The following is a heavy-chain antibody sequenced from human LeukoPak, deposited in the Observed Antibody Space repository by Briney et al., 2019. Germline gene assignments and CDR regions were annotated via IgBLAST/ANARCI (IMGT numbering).Heavy chain of an antibody. J-gene: IGHJ4*02. D-gene: IGHD6-19*01. Sequence: PSETLSLTCTVSGGSISSSSYYWGWIRQPPGKGLEWIGSIYYSGSTYYNPSLKSRVTISVDTSKNQFSLKLSTVTAADTAVYYCARDGPGLVGSYFDYWGQGTLVTVSS. CDR1: GGSISSSSYY. CDR3: ARDGPGLVGSYFDY. V-gene: IGHV4-39*07. CDR2: IYYSGST.